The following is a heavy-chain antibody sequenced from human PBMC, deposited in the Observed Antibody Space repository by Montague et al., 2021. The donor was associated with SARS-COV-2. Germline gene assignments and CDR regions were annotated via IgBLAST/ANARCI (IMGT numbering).Heavy chain of an antibody. D-gene: IGHD1-26*01. CDR2: IYNDGST. J-gene: IGHJ4*02. CDR1: GFTVSSNY. Sequence: SLRLSCAASGFTVSSNYMSWVRQAPGKGLEWVSVIYNDGSTHYADSVKGRFTIPRHNSKNTLYLQMNSLRAEDTAMYYCARDRSGYLDYWGQGTLVTVSS. V-gene: IGHV3-53*04. CDR3: ARDRSGYLDY.